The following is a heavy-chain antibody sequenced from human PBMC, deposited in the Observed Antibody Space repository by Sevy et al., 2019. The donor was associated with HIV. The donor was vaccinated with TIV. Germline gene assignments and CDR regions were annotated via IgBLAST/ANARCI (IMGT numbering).Heavy chain of an antibody. J-gene: IGHJ5*02. CDR2: MSYDGSNQ. Sequence: GGSLILSCAASGFTFSDYAMHWVRLAPGKGLEWVALMSYDGSNQYYADSVKGRFTISRDNSKNTLYLQMNSLRVEDTAVYYCAKGDGALTGIDPWGQGTLVTVSS. D-gene: IGHD7-27*01. CDR3: AKGDGALTGIDP. V-gene: IGHV3-30*18. CDR1: GFTFSDYA.